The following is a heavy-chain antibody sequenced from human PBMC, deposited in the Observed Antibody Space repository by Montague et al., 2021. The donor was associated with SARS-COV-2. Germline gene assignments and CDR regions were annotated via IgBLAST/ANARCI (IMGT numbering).Heavy chain of an antibody. J-gene: IGHJ4*02. CDR1: KFWNSNEA. D-gene: IGHD1-14*01. CDR3: ATDDEPDRPADFDY. Sequence: SETLSLTCTGPKFWNSNEARGRTRLTPSQRLESFGHICNSGTTGYNPSLRSRVTISMDTSRNQFSLKLKSVTTADTAIYYCATDDEPDRPADFDYWGRGILVTVSS. CDR2: ICNSGTT. V-gene: IGHV4-59*01.